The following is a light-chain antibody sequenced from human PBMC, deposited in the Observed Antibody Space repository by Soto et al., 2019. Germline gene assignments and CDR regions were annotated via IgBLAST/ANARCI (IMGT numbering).Light chain of an antibody. J-gene: IGLJ1*01. CDR2: DVS. CDR1: SSDVGGYSY. CDR3: ASYTTSSTYV. Sequence: QSVLTQPASVSGPPGQSIAISCTGTSSDVGGYSYVSWYQQQPGKAPKLVISDVSNRPSGVSDRFSGSKSGNTASLTISGLQTEDEADYYCASYTTSSTYVLGTGTKVTVL. V-gene: IGLV2-14*01.